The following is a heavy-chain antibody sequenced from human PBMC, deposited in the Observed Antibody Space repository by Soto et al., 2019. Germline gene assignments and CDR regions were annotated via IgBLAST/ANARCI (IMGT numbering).Heavy chain of an antibody. CDR3: AKWTVGATEEIDY. D-gene: IGHD1-26*01. V-gene: IGHV3-23*01. J-gene: IGHJ4*02. CDR2: ISGSGGST. CDR1: GFTFSSYA. Sequence: GGSLRLSCAASGFTFSSYAMSWVRQAPGKGLEWVSAISGSGGSTYYADSVKGRFTISRDNSKNTLYLQMNSLRAEDTAVDYCAKWTVGATEEIDYWGQGTLVTVSS.